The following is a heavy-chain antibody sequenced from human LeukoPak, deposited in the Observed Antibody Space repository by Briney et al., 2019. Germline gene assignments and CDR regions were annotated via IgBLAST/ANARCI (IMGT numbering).Heavy chain of an antibody. Sequence: GESLKISCKGSGYSFTSYWIGWGRQMPGKGLEWMGIIYPGDSDTRYSPSFQGQVTISADKSITTAYLQWSRRNASDTAMYYCARHHQTSGSYFLDYWGQGTLVTVSS. CDR2: IYPGDSDT. V-gene: IGHV5-51*01. CDR3: ARHHQTSGSYFLDY. D-gene: IGHD1-26*01. CDR1: GYSFTSYW. J-gene: IGHJ4*02.